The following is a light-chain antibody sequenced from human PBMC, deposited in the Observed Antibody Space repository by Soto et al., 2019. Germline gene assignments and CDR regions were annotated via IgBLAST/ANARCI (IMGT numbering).Light chain of an antibody. V-gene: IGLV1-51*01. CDR3: GSWDSSLSAYV. CDR1: SSNVGGNS. Sequence: QSVLTQPPSVSAAPGQKVTISCSGSSSNVGGNSVSWYQQLPGTAPKLLIYDDNRPPSGISDRCSGSKSGTSATLGITGFQTGDEADYYCGSWDSSLSAYVFGTGTKVTVL. CDR2: DDN. J-gene: IGLJ1*01.